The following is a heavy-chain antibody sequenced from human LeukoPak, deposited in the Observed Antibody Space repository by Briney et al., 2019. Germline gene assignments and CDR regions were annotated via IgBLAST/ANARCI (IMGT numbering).Heavy chain of an antibody. Sequence: ASVKVSCKASGDTFTSYDINWVRQATGQGLEWMGWMNPNSGNTGYAQKFQGRVTMTRNTSISTAYMELSSLRSEDTAVYYCARGLDTAHAFDIWGQGTLVTVSS. J-gene: IGHJ4*02. CDR3: ARGLDTAHAFDI. CDR1: GDTFTSYD. V-gene: IGHV1-8*01. D-gene: IGHD5-18*01. CDR2: MNPNSGNT.